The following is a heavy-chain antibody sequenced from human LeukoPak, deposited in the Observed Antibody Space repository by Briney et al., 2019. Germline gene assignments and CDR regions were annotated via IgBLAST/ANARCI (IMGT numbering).Heavy chain of an antibody. Sequence: PGGSLRLSCAASGFTFSSYSMNWVRQAPGKGLEWVSSISSSSSYIYYADSVKGRFTISRDNAKNSLYLQMNSLRAEDTAVYYCASLEYYDILTATFDAFDIWGQGTMVTVSS. D-gene: IGHD3-9*01. CDR3: ASLEYYDILTATFDAFDI. CDR1: GFTFSSYS. CDR2: ISSSSSYI. V-gene: IGHV3-21*01. J-gene: IGHJ3*02.